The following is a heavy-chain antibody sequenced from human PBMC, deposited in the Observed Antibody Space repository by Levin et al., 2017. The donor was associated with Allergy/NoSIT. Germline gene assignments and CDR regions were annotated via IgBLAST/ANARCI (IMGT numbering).Heavy chain of an antibody. CDR2: ISSSGGNT. V-gene: IGHV3-23*01. J-gene: IGHJ4*02. D-gene: IGHD6-13*01. CDR3: AKVRGSSTWYPIDN. Sequence: QTGGSLRLSCAASGFTFSNYAMTWVRQAPGKGLEWVSIISSSGGNTYYADSVKGRFTISRDNSKNTLSLQMNTLRAEDTAVYNCAKVRGSSTWYPIDNWGQGTLVTVSS. CDR1: GFTFSNYA.